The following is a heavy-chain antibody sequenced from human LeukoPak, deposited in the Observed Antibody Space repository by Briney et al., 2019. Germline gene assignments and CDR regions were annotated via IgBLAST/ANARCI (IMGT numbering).Heavy chain of an antibody. CDR1: GGSISSYY. V-gene: IGHV4-39*01. CDR3: ARPRQGTLSYVDS. CDR2: IYYSGST. Sequence: SETLSLTCSVSGGSISSYYWGWIRQPPGKGLEWIGSIYYSGSTYYNPSLKSRVTIFRDTSKNQFSLHLNSVTAADTAVYYCARPRQGTLSYVDSWGQGTLVTVSS. J-gene: IGHJ4*02. D-gene: IGHD2/OR15-2a*01.